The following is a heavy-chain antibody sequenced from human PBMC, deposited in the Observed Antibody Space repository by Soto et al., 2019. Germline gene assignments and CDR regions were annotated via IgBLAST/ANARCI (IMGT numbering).Heavy chain of an antibody. CDR1: GGTFSSYT. J-gene: IGHJ4*02. CDR2: IIPILGIA. V-gene: IGHV1-69*02. D-gene: IGHD5-12*01. Sequence: QVQLVQSGAEVQKPGSSVKVSCKASGGTFSSYTISWVRQAPGQGLEWMGRIIPILGIASNAQKFQGRVTITADKATSTDYMELSSLRSEDTAVYYCARAEDIVATQAHDYWGQGTLVTVSS. CDR3: ARAEDIVATQAHDY.